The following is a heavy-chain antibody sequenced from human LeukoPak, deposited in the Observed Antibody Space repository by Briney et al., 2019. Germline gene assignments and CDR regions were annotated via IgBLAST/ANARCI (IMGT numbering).Heavy chain of an antibody. CDR3: ARDTGYCSGGSCQDNWFDP. J-gene: IGHJ5*02. V-gene: IGHV1-3*01. CDR2: INAGNGNT. Sequence: SVKVSCKASGYTFTSYAMHWVRQAPGQRLEWMGWINAGNGNTKYSQKFQGRVTITRDTSASTAYMELSSLRSEDTAVYYCARDTGYCSGGSCQDNWFDPWGQGTLVTVSS. D-gene: IGHD2-15*01. CDR1: GYTFTSYA.